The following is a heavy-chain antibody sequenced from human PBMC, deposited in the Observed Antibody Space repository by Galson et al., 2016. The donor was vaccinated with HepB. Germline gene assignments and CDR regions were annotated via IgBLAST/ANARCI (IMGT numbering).Heavy chain of an antibody. V-gene: IGHV3-33*06. D-gene: IGHD3-10*01. CDR2: IWYDGSNK. CDR1: GFIFSTYG. J-gene: IGHJ4*02. CDR3: AKDYGSGPDY. Sequence: SLRLSCATSGFIFSTYGMHWVRQAPGKGPEWVSFIWYDGSNKYYADSVKGRFTISRDNSKNTLYLQMNSLRAEDTAVYYCAKDYGSGPDYWGQGTLVTVPS.